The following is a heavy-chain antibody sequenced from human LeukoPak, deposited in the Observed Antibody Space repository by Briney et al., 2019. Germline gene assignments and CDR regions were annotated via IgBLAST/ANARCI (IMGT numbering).Heavy chain of an antibody. CDR3: AREGILTGSPLDY. V-gene: IGHV1-58*02. D-gene: IGHD3-9*01. Sequence: VASVKVSCKASGFTFTSSAMQWVRQARGQRLEWIGWIVVGSGNTNYAQKFQERVTITRDMSTSTVYMELSSLRSEDTAVYYCAREGILTGSPLDYWGQGTLVTVSS. CDR1: GFTFTSSA. J-gene: IGHJ4*02. CDR2: IVVGSGNT.